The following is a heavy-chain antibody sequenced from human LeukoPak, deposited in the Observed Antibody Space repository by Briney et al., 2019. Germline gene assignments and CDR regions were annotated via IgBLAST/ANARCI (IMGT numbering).Heavy chain of an antibody. J-gene: IGHJ4*02. CDR2: IDWDDDK. CDR1: GFSLSTSGMC. Sequence: SGPTLVNPTQTVTLTCTFSGFSLSTSGMCVSWLRQPPGKALEWLARIDWDDDKYYSTSLKTRLTISKDTSKNQVVLTMTNMDPVDTATYYCARTSTGTSLYYFDYWGQGTLVTVSS. D-gene: IGHD1-1*01. V-gene: IGHV2-70*11. CDR3: ARTSTGTSLYYFDY.